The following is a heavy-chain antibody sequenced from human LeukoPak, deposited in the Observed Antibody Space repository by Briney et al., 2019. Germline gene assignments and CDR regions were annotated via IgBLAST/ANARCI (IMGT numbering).Heavy chain of an antibody. CDR3: ARQRDWGLGIDY. Sequence: SETLSLTCTASGGSISSYYWSWIRQPPGKGLEWIGYIYTSGSTNYNPSPKSRVTISVDTSKNQFSLKLSSVTAADTAVYYCARQRDWGLGIDYWGQGTLVTVSS. D-gene: IGHD7-27*01. CDR1: GGSISSYY. CDR2: IYTSGST. J-gene: IGHJ4*02. V-gene: IGHV4-4*09.